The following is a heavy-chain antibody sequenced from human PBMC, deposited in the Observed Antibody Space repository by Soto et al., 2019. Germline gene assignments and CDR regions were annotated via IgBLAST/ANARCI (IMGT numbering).Heavy chain of an antibody. V-gene: IGHV3-11*06. CDR3: ARQGSGSSGYKGLQGGMDV. D-gene: IGHD3-22*01. CDR1: GFTFRNYY. J-gene: IGHJ6*02. Sequence: PGGSLRLASAASGFTFRNYYMSWIRQAPGKGLEWVSYISSSSSYTNYADSVKGRFTTSRDNAKNSLYLQMNSLRAEDTAVYYCARQGSGSSGYKGLQGGMDVWGQGTTVTVSS. CDR2: ISSSSSYT.